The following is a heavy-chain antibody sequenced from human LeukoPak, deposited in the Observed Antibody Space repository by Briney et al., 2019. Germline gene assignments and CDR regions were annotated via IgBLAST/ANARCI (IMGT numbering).Heavy chain of an antibody. CDR1: GGSISSYY. V-gene: IGHV4-4*07. J-gene: IGHJ6*03. CDR2: IYTSGST. D-gene: IGHD3-3*01. Sequence: PSETLSLTCTVSGGSISSYYWSWIRQPAGKGLEWIGRIYTSGSTNYNPSLKSRVTMSVDTSKNQFSLKLSSVTAADTAVYYCRLYDFPDLYYYYYYMDVWGKGTTVTVSS. CDR3: RLYDFPDLYYYYYYMDV.